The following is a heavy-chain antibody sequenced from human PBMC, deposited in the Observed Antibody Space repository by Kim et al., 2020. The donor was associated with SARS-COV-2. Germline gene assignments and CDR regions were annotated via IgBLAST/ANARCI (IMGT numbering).Heavy chain of an antibody. V-gene: IGHV3-30-3*01. CDR1: GFTFSSYA. D-gene: IGHD3-22*01. J-gene: IGHJ6*03. CDR3: ARGDSSGYPYYYYYYMDV. CDR2: ISYDGSNK. Sequence: GGSLRLSCAASGFTFSSYAMHWVRQAPGKGLEWVAVISYDGSNKYYADSVKGRFTISRDNSKNTLYLQMNSLRAEDTAVYYCARGDSSGYPYYYYYYMDVWGKGTTVTVSS.